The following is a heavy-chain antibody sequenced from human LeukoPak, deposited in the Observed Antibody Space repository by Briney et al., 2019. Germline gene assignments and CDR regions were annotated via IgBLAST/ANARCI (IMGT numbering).Heavy chain of an antibody. J-gene: IGHJ6*03. Sequence: AGGSLRLSCAASGFTFSDHYMDWVRQAPGKGLEWVGRTRNKANSYTTEYAASVKGRFTISRDDSKNSLYLQMNSLKTEDTAVYYCARATRYNWNFYYYYMDVWGKGATVTVSS. CDR2: TRNKANSYTT. CDR3: ARATRYNWNFYYYYMDV. V-gene: IGHV3-72*01. CDR1: GFTFSDHY. D-gene: IGHD1-20*01.